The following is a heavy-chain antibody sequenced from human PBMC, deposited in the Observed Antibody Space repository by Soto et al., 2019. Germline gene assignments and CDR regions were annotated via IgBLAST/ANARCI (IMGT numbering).Heavy chain of an antibody. D-gene: IGHD3-3*01. J-gene: IGHJ6*02. CDR3: ARDRAYYDFWSGYYTMDYYYYGMDV. CDR1: GFTFSSYG. Sequence: ESGGGVVQPGRSLRLSCAASGFTFSSYGMHWVRQAPGKGLEWVAVIWYDGSNKYYADSVKGRFTISRDNSKNTLYLQMNSLRAEDTAVYYCARDRAYYDFWSGYYTMDYYYYGMDVWGQGTTVTVSS. CDR2: IWYDGSNK. V-gene: IGHV3-33*01.